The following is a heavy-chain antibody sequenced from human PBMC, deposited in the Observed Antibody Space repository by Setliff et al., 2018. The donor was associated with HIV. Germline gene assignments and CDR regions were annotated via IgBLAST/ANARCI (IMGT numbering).Heavy chain of an antibody. V-gene: IGHV4-34*01. J-gene: IGHJ5*02. CDR3: ARGRLRTVTSLIKKRASYTWLDP. Sequence: SETLSRTCAVYGGSFSGDYWVWIRQSPVKGLDWIGDISQTPSTNYDPSLKSRATISLDTSENQLSLQFTSLSAADTAVYYCARGRLRTVTSLIKKRASYTWLDPWGQGTLVTVSS. D-gene: IGHD4-4*01. CDR2: ISQTPST. CDR1: GGSFSGDY.